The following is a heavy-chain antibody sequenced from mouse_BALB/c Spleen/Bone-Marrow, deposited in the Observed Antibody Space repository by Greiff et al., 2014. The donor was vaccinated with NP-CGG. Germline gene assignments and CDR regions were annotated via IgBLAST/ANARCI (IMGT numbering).Heavy chain of an antibody. D-gene: IGHD2-4*01. CDR1: GFNIKDYY. CDR3: NARGDYDFDYFDY. Sequence: EVQLQQSGAELVRSGASVKLSCTASGFNIKDYYMHWVKQRPEQGQEWIGWIDPENGDTEYAQKFQGKATMTADKSSNTAYLQLSSLTSEDTAVYYCNARGDYDFDYFDYWGQGTTLTVSS. CDR2: IDPENGDT. J-gene: IGHJ2*01. V-gene: IGHV14-4*02.